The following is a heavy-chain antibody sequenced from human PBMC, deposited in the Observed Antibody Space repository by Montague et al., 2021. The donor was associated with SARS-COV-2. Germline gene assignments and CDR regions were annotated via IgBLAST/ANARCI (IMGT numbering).Heavy chain of an antibody. CDR1: VFTLSSYA. V-gene: IGHV3-23*01. Sequence: SLRLSCAASVFTLSSYALSLVRQAPGKGLEWVSAISGSGGSPYYSDSXXGLFTISRDNSKNTLYLQMNSLRAEDTAVYYCAKRYCSGGSCYSGFDPWGLGTLVTVSS. D-gene: IGHD2-15*01. CDR3: AKRYCSGGSCYSGFDP. CDR2: ISGSGGSP. J-gene: IGHJ5*02.